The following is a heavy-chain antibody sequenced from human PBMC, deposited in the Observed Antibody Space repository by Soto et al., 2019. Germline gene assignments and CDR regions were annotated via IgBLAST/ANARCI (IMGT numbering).Heavy chain of an antibody. CDR1: GYTFTSYA. V-gene: IGHV1-3*01. D-gene: IGHD2-21*02. Sequence: EASVKVSCKASGYTFTSYAMHWVRQAPGQRLEWMGWINAGNGNTKYSQKFQGRVTITRDTSASTAYMKLSSLRSEVTAVYYCARSIVVVTALDYWGQGTLVTVSS. CDR3: ARSIVVVTALDY. J-gene: IGHJ4*02. CDR2: INAGNGNT.